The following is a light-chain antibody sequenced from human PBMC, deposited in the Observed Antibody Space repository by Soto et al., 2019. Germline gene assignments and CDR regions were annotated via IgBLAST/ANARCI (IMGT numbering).Light chain of an antibody. Sequence: QSVLTQPPSVSGVPGQRVTISCTGSNSNIGAGYDVHWYQQLPGTAPKLLIFANINRPSGVPDRFSGSKSGTSASLAITGLRAEDEADYYCQSYDSSLSGYVFGTGTKVTVL. CDR2: ANI. V-gene: IGLV1-40*01. CDR3: QSYDSSLSGYV. J-gene: IGLJ1*01. CDR1: NSNIGAGYD.